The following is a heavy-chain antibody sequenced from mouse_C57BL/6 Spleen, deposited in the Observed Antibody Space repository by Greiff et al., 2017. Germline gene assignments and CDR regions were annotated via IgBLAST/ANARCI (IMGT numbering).Heavy chain of an antibody. D-gene: IGHD3-2*02. Sequence: VKLQQSGPELVKPGASVKLSCKASGYTFTSYDINWVKQRPGQGLEWIGWIYPRDGSTTYNEKFKGKATLTVDTSSSTAYMELHSLTSEDSAVYFCARMGTAQALMDYWGQGTSVTVSS. V-gene: IGHV1-85*01. J-gene: IGHJ4*01. CDR1: GYTFTSYD. CDR2: IYPRDGST. CDR3: ARMGTAQALMDY.